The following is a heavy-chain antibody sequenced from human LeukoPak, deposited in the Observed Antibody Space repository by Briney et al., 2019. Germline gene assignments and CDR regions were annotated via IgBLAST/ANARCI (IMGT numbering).Heavy chain of an antibody. CDR2: IYYSGST. CDR1: GGSISSYY. J-gene: IGHJ6*03. CDR3: ARSWSSWSRGDYMDV. D-gene: IGHD6-13*01. V-gene: IGHV4-59*01. Sequence: SETLSLTCTVSGGSISSYYWSWIRQPPGKGLEWIGYIYYSGSTNYNPSLKSRVTISVDTSKNQFSLKLSSVTAADTAVYYCARSWSSWSRGDYMDVWGKGTTVTVSS.